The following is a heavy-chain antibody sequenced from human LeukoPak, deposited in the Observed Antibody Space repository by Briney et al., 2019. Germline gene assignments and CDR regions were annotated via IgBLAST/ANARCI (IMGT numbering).Heavy chain of an antibody. V-gene: IGHV3-74*01. CDR1: GFTFSSYW. J-gene: IGHJ4*02. CDR3: AKASYYYDSSGYYHYDY. CDR2: INSDGSST. Sequence: GGSLRLSCAASGFTFSSYWMHWVRQAPGKGLVWVSRINSDGSSTSYADSVKGRFTISRDNSKNTLYLQMNSLRAEDTAVYYCAKASYYYDSSGYYHYDYWGQGTLVTVSS. D-gene: IGHD3-22*01.